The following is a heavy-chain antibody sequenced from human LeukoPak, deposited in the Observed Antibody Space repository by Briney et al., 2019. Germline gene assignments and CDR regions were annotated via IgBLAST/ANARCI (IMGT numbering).Heavy chain of an antibody. Sequence: GGSLRFSCAASGFTFSNYWMHWVRQAPGKGLVWVSRINSDGSSTTYADSVKGRFTISRDNAKNSLYLQMNSLRAEDMALYYCAKGYSGSYYSPPIFDSWGQGTLVTVSS. CDR3: AKGYSGSYYSPPIFDS. V-gene: IGHV3-74*01. CDR1: GFTFSNYW. J-gene: IGHJ4*02. D-gene: IGHD1-26*01. CDR2: INSDGSST.